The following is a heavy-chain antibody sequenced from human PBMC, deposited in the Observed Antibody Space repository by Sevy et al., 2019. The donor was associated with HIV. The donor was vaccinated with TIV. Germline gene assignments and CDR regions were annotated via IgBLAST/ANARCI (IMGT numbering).Heavy chain of an antibody. CDR1: GFSFSSYG. Sequence: GGSLRLSCAVSGFSFSSYGMHWVRQAPGEGLERVALVWYDGSDKYYADSVKGRFTVSRDNSKNTLYLQMNSLRVEDTAVYFCARDSGLQLFRYWRQGTLVTVSS. V-gene: IGHV3-33*01. J-gene: IGHJ4*02. CDR3: ARDSGLQLFRY. CDR2: VWYDGSDK. D-gene: IGHD1-1*01.